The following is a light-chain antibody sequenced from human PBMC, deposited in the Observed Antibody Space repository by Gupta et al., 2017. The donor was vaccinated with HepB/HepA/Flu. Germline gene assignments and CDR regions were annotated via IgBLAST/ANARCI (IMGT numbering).Light chain of an antibody. Sequence: QSALTQPRPVSRSPGQSVTISCTTTSSYVATYNFVSWYQQHPGKVPKLMIYDVTKRPSGVPDRFSGSKSGNTASLTISGLQAEDEAEYYCCSYAAYNTWVFGGGTKVTVL. V-gene: IGLV2-11*01. J-gene: IGLJ3*02. CDR1: SSYVATYNF. CDR2: DVT. CDR3: CSYAAYNTWV.